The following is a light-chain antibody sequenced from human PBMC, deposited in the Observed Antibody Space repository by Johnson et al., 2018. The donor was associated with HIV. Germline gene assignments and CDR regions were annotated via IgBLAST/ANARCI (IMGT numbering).Light chain of an antibody. CDR3: GTWDSSLGKV. CDR2: DNN. CDR1: SSNIGNNY. V-gene: IGLV1-51*01. J-gene: IGLJ1*01. Sequence: SVLTQSPSVSAAPGQKVTISCSGSSSNIGNNYVSWYQQLPGTAPKLLIYDNNKRPSGIPDRFSGSKSGTSATLGITGLQTGDEADYYCGTWDSSLGKVFGTGTKVTVL.